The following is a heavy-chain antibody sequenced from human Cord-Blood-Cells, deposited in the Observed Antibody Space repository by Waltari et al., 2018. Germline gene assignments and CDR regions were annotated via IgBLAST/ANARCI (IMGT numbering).Heavy chain of an antibody. CDR1: GFTVSSIY. J-gene: IGHJ4*02. D-gene: IGHD6-13*01. V-gene: IGHV3-53*01. CDR3: ARDIAAADPVDDY. Sequence: EVQLVESGGGLIQPGGSLRLSCAASGFTVSSIYLSWVRQAPGKGLEWVSVIYSGGSTYYADSVKGRFTISRDNSKNTLYLQMNSLRAEDTAVYYCARDIAAADPVDDYWGQGTLVTVSS. CDR2: IYSGGST.